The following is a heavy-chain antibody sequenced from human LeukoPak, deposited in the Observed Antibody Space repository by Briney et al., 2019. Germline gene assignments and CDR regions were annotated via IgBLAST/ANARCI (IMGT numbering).Heavy chain of an antibody. CDR1: RGSFSGYY. Sequence: PSETLSLTCAVYRGSFSGYYWTWIRQSPGKGLEWIGEINHSDTTNYNPSLKSRVTISIDTSKNRFSLKLSSVTAADTAVYYCARGPTIDYNILTGYYYFDYWGQGTLVTVSS. CDR3: ARGPTIDYNILTGYYYFDY. V-gene: IGHV4-34*01. D-gene: IGHD3-9*01. CDR2: INHSDTT. J-gene: IGHJ4*02.